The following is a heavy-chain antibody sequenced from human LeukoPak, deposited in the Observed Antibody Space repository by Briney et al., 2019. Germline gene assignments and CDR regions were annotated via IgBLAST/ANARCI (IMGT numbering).Heavy chain of an antibody. CDR1: GFTFSSYE. D-gene: IGHD3-10*01. J-gene: IGHJ5*02. V-gene: IGHV3-48*03. CDR3: ARTYYGSGSYHNWFDP. CDR2: IRSSGSTI. Sequence: AGGSLRLSCAASGFTFSSYEMNWVRRAPGKGLEWVSYIRSSGSTIYYADSVKGRFTISRDNAKNSLYLQMNSLRAEDTAVYYCARTYYGSGSYHNWFDPWGQGTLVTVSS.